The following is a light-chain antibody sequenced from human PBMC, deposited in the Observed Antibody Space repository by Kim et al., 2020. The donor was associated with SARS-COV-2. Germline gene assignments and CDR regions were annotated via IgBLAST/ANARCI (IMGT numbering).Light chain of an antibody. CDR3: QHYIRFPYT. J-gene: IGKJ2*01. Sequence: DIQMTQSPSTLSASLGDRVTITCRASQTISTWLAWYQQKPGKAPKLLLYLASTLESGVPSRFSGSGSGTEFTLTIDSLQPDDFATYYCQHYIRFPYTFGQGTKLEIK. CDR2: LAS. CDR1: QTISTW. V-gene: IGKV1-5*03.